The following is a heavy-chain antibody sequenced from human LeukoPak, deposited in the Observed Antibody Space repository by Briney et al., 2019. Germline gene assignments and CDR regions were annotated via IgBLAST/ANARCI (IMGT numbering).Heavy chain of an antibody. CDR2: IYHSGRT. CDR3: ARRRYYDGSGYLE. D-gene: IGHD3-22*01. CDR1: GDSVSRSDSY. Sequence: SETLSLTCSVSGDSVSRSDSYWDWIRQPPGKGLEWIGTIYHSGRTYYSPSLESRVTMSVDPSNNQFSLNLRSVTAADTAVYYCARRRYYDGSGYLEWGQGTLLSASS. V-gene: IGHV4-39*01. J-gene: IGHJ1*01.